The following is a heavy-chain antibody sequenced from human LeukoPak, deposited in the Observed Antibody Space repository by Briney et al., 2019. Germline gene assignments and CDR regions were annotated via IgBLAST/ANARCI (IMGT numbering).Heavy chain of an antibody. D-gene: IGHD4-23*01. CDR2: FSSSSSYI. J-gene: IGHJ3*02. CDR1: GFTFRSYS. V-gene: IGHV3-21*01. CDR3: ASDDYGGFDI. Sequence: GGSLRLSCAASGFTFRSYSMNWVRQAPGKGLEWVSSFSSSSSYIYYADSVKGRFTISRDNAKNSLYLQMNSLGAEDTAVYYCASDDYGGFDIWGQGTMVTVSS.